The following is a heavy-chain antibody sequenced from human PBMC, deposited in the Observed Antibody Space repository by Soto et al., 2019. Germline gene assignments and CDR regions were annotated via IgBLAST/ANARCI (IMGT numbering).Heavy chain of an antibody. J-gene: IGHJ4*02. V-gene: IGHV3-30*18. CDR1: GLTFSSYG. Sequence: GGSLRLSCAASGLTFSSYGFHWVRQAPGEGLEWVGYTSPDGNKKYIGDSVKGRFTISRDNSKRTVYLQVDSLRPEDTAVYYCAKGTNLVHPYWFDYWGQGTPVTVSS. CDR2: TSPDGNKK. D-gene: IGHD2-8*02. CDR3: AKGTNLVHPYWFDY.